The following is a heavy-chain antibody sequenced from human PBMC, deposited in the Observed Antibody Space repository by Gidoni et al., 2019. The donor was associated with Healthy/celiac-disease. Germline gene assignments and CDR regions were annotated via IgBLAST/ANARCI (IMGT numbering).Heavy chain of an antibody. CDR1: GYSISSGYY. D-gene: IGHD2-2*01. Sequence: QVQLQESGQGLVKPSETMSPTCTVSGYSISSGYYWGWIRQPPGKGLEWIGSIYPSASTYYNPSLNSRVTISVDTSRNQFSLKLSSVTAADTAVYYCARLEYQGMDVWGQGTTVTVSS. J-gene: IGHJ6*02. CDR3: ARLEYQGMDV. V-gene: IGHV4-38-2*02. CDR2: IYPSAST.